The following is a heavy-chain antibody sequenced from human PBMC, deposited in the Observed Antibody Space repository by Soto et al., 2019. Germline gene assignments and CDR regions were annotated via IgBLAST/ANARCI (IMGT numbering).Heavy chain of an antibody. CDR2: IYWDNDK. V-gene: IGHV2-5*02. Sequence: SGPTLVNPTQTLTLTCTFSGFSLNTGGLGVGWIRQPPGKALEWLALIYWDNDKRYSPPLMSRLTITKDTSKNQVVLTMTNMDPVDAATYYCVHSRCGGDCLQSYSSHYYYGMDVWGQGTTVTVSS. D-gene: IGHD2-21*02. J-gene: IGHJ6*02. CDR3: VHSRCGGDCLQSYSSHYYYGMDV. CDR1: GFSLNTGGLG.